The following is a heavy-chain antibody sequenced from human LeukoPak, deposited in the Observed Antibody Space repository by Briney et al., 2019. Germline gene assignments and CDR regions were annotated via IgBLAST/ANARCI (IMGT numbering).Heavy chain of an antibody. Sequence: GGSLRLSCAASGFTVSSNYMSWVRQAPGKGLEWVSVIYSGGSTYYADSAKGRFTISRDNSKNTLHLQMNSLRAEDTAVYYCARETGYGSGSFDYWGQGTLVTVSS. CDR1: GFTVSSNY. D-gene: IGHD3-10*01. CDR3: ARETGYGSGSFDY. J-gene: IGHJ4*02. V-gene: IGHV3-66*01. CDR2: IYSGGST.